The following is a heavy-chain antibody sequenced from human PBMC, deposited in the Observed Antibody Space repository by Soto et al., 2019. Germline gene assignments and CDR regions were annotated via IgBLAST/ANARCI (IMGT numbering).Heavy chain of an antibody. V-gene: IGHV1-69*12. CDR2: IIPIFGTA. J-gene: IGHJ6*02. CDR3: AREKGIAAAGRGGYYYGMDV. CDR1: GGTFSSYA. D-gene: IGHD6-13*01. Sequence: QVQLVQSGAEVKKPGSSVKVSCKASGGTFSSYAISWVRQAPGQGLEWMGGIIPIFGTANYAQKFQGRVTLTADESKSTAYRELSSLRSEDTAVYYCAREKGIAAAGRGGYYYGMDVWGQGTTVTVSS.